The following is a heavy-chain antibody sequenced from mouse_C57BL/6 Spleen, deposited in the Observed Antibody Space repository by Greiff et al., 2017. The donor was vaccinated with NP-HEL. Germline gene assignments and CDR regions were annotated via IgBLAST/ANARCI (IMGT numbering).Heavy chain of an antibody. CDR2: IYPGDGDT. Sequence: VQLQQSGPELVKPGASVKISCKASGYAFSSSWMNWVKQRPGKGLEWIGRIYPGDGDTNYNGKFKGKATLTADKSSSTAYMQLSSLTSEDSAVYFCARPPNWAGENWYFDVWGTGTTVTVSS. J-gene: IGHJ1*03. V-gene: IGHV1-82*01. D-gene: IGHD4-1*01. CDR3: ARPPNWAGENWYFDV. CDR1: GYAFSSSW.